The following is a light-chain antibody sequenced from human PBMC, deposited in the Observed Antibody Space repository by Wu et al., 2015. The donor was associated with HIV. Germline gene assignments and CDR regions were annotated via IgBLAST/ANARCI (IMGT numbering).Light chain of an antibody. CDR1: QGIKTN. J-gene: IGKJ2*01. CDR3: LQDYSFPYT. CDR2: AAS. V-gene: IGKV1-6*02. Sequence: AIEMTQSPPSLSASAGDRVTIVCRASQGIKTNLSWYQEKPGKAPKLLISAASSSQSGVTSKFSGSGSGTEFTLTINSLQPEDVATYYCLQDYSFPYTFGPGTKVE.